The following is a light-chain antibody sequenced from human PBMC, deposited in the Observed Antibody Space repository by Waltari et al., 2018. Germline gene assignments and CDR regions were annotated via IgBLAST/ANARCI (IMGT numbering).Light chain of an antibody. CDR1: SSDVDRYDY. Sequence: QSALTQPHSVSGSPGQSVTTFCTGTSSDVDRYDYVSWYQQHPGKAPKLLICDVTKWPSGVPDRFSGSKSGNTASLTISGLQAEDEADYYCCSRADSHTYVFGTGTKVTVL. J-gene: IGLJ1*01. CDR3: CSRADSHTYV. CDR2: DVT. V-gene: IGLV2-11*01.